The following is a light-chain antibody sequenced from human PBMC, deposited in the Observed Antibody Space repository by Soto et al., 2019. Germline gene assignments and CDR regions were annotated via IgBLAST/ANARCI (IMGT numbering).Light chain of an antibody. CDR2: SNN. V-gene: IGLV1-44*01. Sequence: QSVLTQPPSASGTPGQRVTISCSGSSSNIGSNTVNWYQQLPGTAPKLLIYSNNKRPSGVPDRFSGSKSGTSASLAISGRQSEEESDYCCAAWDDSLKGYGFGTVTKVTVL. CDR1: SSNIGSNT. CDR3: AAWDDSLKGYG. J-gene: IGLJ1*01.